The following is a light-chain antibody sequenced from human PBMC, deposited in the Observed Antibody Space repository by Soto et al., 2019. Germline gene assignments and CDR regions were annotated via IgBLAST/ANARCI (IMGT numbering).Light chain of an antibody. V-gene: IGLV2-14*01. CDR2: EVS. J-gene: IGLJ1*01. Sequence: QSVLTQPASVSGSPGQSITISCTGTSSDVGGYNHVSWYQLHPGKAPKLMVYEVSNRPSGVSNRFSGSKSCNTASLTISGLQAEDEADYYCFSYTSSTAYVFGTGTKVTVL. CDR1: SSDVGGYNH. CDR3: FSYTSSTAYV.